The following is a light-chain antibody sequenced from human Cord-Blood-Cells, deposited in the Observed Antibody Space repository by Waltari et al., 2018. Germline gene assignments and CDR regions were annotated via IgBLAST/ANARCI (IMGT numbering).Light chain of an antibody. CDR2: DVS. CDR3: SSYTSSSTVL. J-gene: IGLJ2*01. CDR1: SRDVGGYHY. V-gene: IGLV2-14*01. Sequence: QSALTQPASVTGSPRQPIPISCAGPSRDVGGYHYVSWYPQHPGKAPKLLIYDVSNRPSGVSNRFSGSKSGNTASLTSSGLQAGDEADYYCSSYTSSSTVLFGGGTKLTVL.